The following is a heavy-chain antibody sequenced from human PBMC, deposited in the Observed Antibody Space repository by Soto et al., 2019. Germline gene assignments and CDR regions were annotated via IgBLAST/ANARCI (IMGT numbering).Heavy chain of an antibody. V-gene: IGHV3-23*01. J-gene: IGHJ4*02. CDR2: ISGSGGST. CDR1: GFTFSSYA. CDR3: AKDRRGCSGGSCYVDY. Sequence: PGGSLRLSCAASGFTFSSYAMSWVRQAPGKGLEWVSAISGSGGSTYYADSVKGRFTISRDNSKNTLYLQMNSLRAEDTAVYYCAKDRRGCSGGSCYVDYWGQGTLVTVSS. D-gene: IGHD2-15*01.